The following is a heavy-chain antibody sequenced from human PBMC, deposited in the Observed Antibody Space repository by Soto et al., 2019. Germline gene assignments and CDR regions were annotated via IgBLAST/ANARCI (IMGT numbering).Heavy chain of an antibody. V-gene: IGHV3-15*07. J-gene: IGHJ6*02. CDR1: GFTFSNAW. D-gene: IGHD1-7*01. CDR2: IKSKTDGGTT. CDR3: TTAQTGTRFYYYYGMDV. Sequence: VQLVESGGGLVQPGGSLRLSCAASGFTFSNAWMNWVRQAPGKGLEWVGRIKSKTDGGTTDYAAPVKGRFTISRDDSKNTLYLQMNSLKTEDTAVYYCTTAQTGTRFYYYYGMDVWGQGTTVTVSS.